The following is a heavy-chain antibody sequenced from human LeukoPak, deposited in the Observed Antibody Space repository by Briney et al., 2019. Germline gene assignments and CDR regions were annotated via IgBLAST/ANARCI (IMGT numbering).Heavy chain of an antibody. CDR2: IYYSGST. V-gene: IGHV4-39*01. D-gene: IGHD2/OR15-2a*01. CDR1: GGSISSSSYY. J-gene: IGHJ4*02. CDR3: ASLVRIYKDLNGGHFDY. Sequence: PSETLSLTCTVSGGSISSSSYYWGWIRQPPGKGLEWIGSIYYSGSTYYNPSLKSRVTISVDTSKNQFSLKLSSVTAADTAVYYCASLVRIYKDLNGGHFDYWGQGTLVTVSS.